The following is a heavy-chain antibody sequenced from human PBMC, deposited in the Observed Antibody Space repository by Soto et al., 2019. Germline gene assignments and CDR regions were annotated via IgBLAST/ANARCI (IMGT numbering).Heavy chain of an antibody. CDR3: AMSRYSSSSDY. Sequence: GESLKISCAASGFTFSSYWMHWVRQAPGKGLVWVSRINSDGSSTSYADSVKGRFTISRDNAKNTLYLQMNSLRAEDTAVYYCAMSRYSSSSDYWGQGTLVTVSS. D-gene: IGHD6-6*01. V-gene: IGHV3-74*01. CDR2: INSDGSST. J-gene: IGHJ4*02. CDR1: GFTFSSYW.